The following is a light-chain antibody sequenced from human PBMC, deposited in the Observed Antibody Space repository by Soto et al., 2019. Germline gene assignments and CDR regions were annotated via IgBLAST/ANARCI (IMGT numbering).Light chain of an antibody. J-gene: IGKJ2*01. V-gene: IGKV3-15*01. CDR2: GAI. Sequence: EIEMTQSAVTLSVSAGDRATLSCRASQSIGSSLAWYQQKRGQGPRLLIYGAITRATGVPARFSGSGSATEFPLTISSLQSEDFAVYYCQQYNQWPYTVGQGTKLEIK. CDR3: QQYNQWPYT. CDR1: QSIGSS.